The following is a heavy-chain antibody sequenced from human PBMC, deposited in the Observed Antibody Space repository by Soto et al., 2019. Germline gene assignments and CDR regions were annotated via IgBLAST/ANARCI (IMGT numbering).Heavy chain of an antibody. J-gene: IGHJ6*02. V-gene: IGHV3-21*01. D-gene: IGHD3-16*02. CDR3: ARGYRLPGSTRLGYDCYGMDV. CDR2: ISYSSSDI. Sequence: PGGSLRLACAACGFTTSSYRMNCVSQAPGKGVEWVSSISYSSSDIYFADSVKGRFTMSRVNAENSLFLQMNSLRVEDTAVYYCARGYRLPGSTRLGYDCYGMDVWGQGSTVNVSS. CDR1: GFTTSSYR.